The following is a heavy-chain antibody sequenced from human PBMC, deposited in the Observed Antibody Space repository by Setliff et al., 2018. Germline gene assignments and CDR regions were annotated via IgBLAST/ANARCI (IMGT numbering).Heavy chain of an antibody. J-gene: IGHJ6*03. CDR1: GGPITSPSHL. D-gene: IGHD3-3*01. Sequence: SETLSLTCRVSGGPITSPSHLWAWIRQPPGKGPEWIGSSYYIGNTVYNPSLKSRLTISVDTSRNEFSLKLTSVTAADTAVYYCARMTGFQYIDVWGKGTTVTVSS. CDR2: SYYIGNT. CDR3: ARMTGFQYIDV. V-gene: IGHV4-39*01.